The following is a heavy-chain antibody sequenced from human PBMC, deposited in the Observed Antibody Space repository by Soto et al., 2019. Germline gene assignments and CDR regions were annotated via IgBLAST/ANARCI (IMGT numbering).Heavy chain of an antibody. J-gene: IGHJ3*02. Sequence: VQLVESGGGLVKPGGSLRLSCAASDFTFNNAWMNWVRQAPGKGLEWVGRIKSETDGGITDYAAPVEGRFTISRDDSKNTLFLQMNSLKTEDPAVYYCATQTYQYDSSGQSAFDIWGQGTVVTVSS. CDR1: DFTFNNAW. V-gene: IGHV3-15*07. CDR3: ATQTYQYDSSGQSAFDI. CDR2: IKSETDGGIT. D-gene: IGHD3-22*01.